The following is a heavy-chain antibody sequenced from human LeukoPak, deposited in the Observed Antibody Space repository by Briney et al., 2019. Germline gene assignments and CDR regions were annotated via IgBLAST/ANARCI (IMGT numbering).Heavy chain of an antibody. Sequence: PGGSLRLSCAASGFTFSSYAMSWVRQAPGKGLEWVSGISGSGGSTYYADSVKGRFTISRDNSKNTLYLQMNSPRAEDTAVYYCAKSSGLGIVVVVAGPFDYWGQGTLVTVSS. CDR1: GFTFSSYA. J-gene: IGHJ4*02. D-gene: IGHD2-15*01. V-gene: IGHV3-23*01. CDR3: AKSSGLGIVVVVAGPFDY. CDR2: ISGSGGST.